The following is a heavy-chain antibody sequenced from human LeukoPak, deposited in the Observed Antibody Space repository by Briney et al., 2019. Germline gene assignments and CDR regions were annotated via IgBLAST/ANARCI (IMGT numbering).Heavy chain of an antibody. J-gene: IGHJ4*02. CDR2: IGSSGSTI. V-gene: IGHV3-48*03. CDR3: ARRKVIDY. CDR1: GFTFSSYE. D-gene: IGHD2/OR15-2a*01. Sequence: GGSLRLSCAASGFTFSSYEMNWVRQAPGKGLEWVSYIGSSGSTIYYADSVKGRFTISRDNAKNSLYLQMNSLRAEDTAVYYCARRKVIDYWGRGTLVTVSS.